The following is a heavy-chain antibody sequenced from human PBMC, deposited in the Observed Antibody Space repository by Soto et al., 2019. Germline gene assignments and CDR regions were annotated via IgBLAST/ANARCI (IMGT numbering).Heavy chain of an antibody. Sequence: QVQLVQSGAEVKKPGASVKVSCKASGYTFTDYYIHWVRQAPGQGLEWMGRINPNSGDTDYAQNFQGRVTMTRDTPINTAFMDLSGLTSDDTAVFYCTRTGTREVFDYCGQGTLVTVSS. V-gene: IGHV1-2*06. D-gene: IGHD1-7*01. CDR2: INPNSGDT. J-gene: IGHJ4*02. CDR1: GYTFTDYY. CDR3: TRTGTREVFDY.